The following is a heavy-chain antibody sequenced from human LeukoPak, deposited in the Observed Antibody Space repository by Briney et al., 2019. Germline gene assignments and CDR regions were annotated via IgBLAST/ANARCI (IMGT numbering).Heavy chain of an antibody. D-gene: IGHD2-21*02. CDR2: INPNSGGT. CDR3: ARGARNRYCSGDCYSFDY. V-gene: IGHV1-2*02. CDR1: GSTFTGYY. Sequence: ASVKVSCKASGSTFTGYYMHWVRQAPGQGLEWMGWINPNSGGTNYAQKFQGRVTMTRDTSISTAYMELSRLRSDDTAVYYCARGARNRYCSGDCYSFDYWGQGTLVTVSS. J-gene: IGHJ4*02.